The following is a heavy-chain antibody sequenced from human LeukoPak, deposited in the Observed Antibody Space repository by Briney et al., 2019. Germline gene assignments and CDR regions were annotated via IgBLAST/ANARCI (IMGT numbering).Heavy chain of an antibody. CDR1: GFTFSDSA. Sequence: GGSLRLSCATSGFTFSDSAIHWVRQASGKGLEWVGRIRGKTNSYATAYAASVKGRFTISRDDSKNTAYLQMHSLKTEDTAVYYCTSLTTVTTGREDDAFDIWGQGTVVTVSS. V-gene: IGHV3-73*01. D-gene: IGHD4-17*01. CDR3: TSLTTVTTGREDDAFDI. CDR2: IRGKTNSYAT. J-gene: IGHJ3*02.